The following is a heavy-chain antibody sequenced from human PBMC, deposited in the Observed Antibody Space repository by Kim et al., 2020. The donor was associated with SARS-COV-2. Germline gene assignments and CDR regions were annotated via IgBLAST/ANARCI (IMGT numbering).Heavy chain of an antibody. Sequence: DYAVSVKSRITINPDTSKNQFSLQLNSVTPEDTAVYYCARRSGTPPGMDVWGQGTTVTVSS. CDR3: ARRSGTPPGMDV. V-gene: IGHV6-1*01. D-gene: IGHD1-1*01. J-gene: IGHJ6*02.